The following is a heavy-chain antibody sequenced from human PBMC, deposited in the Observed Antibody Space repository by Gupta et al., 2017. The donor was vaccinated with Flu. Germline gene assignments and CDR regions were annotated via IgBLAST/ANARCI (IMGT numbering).Heavy chain of an antibody. CDR2: INHSGST. Sequence: QVQLQQWGAGLLKPSETLSLTCAVYGGSFSGYYWSWIRQPPGKGLEWIGEINHSGSTNYNPDRKRRVTISVDTSKNQCALKLSSVTAAETAVYYCARGVTGRAAAGNGFDTGGQGTMVTVSS. CDR1: GGSFSGYY. CDR3: ARGVTGRAAAGNGFDT. J-gene: IGHJ5*02. V-gene: IGHV4-34*01. D-gene: IGHD6-13*01.